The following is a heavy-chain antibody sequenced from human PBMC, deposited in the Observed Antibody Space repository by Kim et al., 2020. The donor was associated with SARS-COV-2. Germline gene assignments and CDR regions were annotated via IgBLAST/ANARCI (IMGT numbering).Heavy chain of an antibody. CDR3: ARDALYSGYESDGMDV. Sequence: SETLSLTCAVYGGSFSGYYWSWIRQPPGKGLEWIGEINHSGSTNYNPSLKSRVTISVDTSKNQFSLKLSSVTAADTAVYYCARDALYSGYESDGMDVWGQGTTVTVSS. CDR2: INHSGST. CDR1: GGSFSGYY. D-gene: IGHD5-12*01. V-gene: IGHV4-34*01. J-gene: IGHJ6*02.